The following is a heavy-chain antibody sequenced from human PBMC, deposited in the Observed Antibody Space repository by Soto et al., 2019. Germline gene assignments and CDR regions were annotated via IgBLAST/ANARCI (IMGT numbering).Heavy chain of an antibody. CDR2: INAGNGNT. CDR1: GYTFTSYA. V-gene: IGHV1-3*01. J-gene: IGHJ6*02. Sequence: GASVKVSCKASGYTFTSYAMHWVRQAPGQRLEWMGWINAGNGNTNYAQKLQGRVTMTTDTSTSTAYMELRSLRSDDTAVYYCARDPPPMDVWGQGTTVTV. CDR3: ARDPPPMDV.